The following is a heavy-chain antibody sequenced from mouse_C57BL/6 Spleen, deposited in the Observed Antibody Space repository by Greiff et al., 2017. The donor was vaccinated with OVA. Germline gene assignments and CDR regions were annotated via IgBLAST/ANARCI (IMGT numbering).Heavy chain of an antibody. V-gene: IGHV5-17*01. CDR2: ISSGSSTI. D-gene: IGHD1-1*01. Sequence: EVQRVESGGGLVKPGGSLKLSCAASGFTFSDYGMHWVRQAPEKGLEWVAYISSGSSTIYYADTVKGRFTISRDNAKNTLFLQMTSLRSEDTAMYYCAVYGSSPRGYFDVWGTGTTVTVSS. J-gene: IGHJ1*03. CDR1: GFTFSDYG. CDR3: AVYGSSPRGYFDV.